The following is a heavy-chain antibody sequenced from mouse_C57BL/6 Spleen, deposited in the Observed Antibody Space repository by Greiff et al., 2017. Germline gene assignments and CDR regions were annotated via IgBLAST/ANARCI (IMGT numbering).Heavy chain of an antibody. CDR3: ARDNYSNSWFAY. V-gene: IGHV5-4*01. Sequence: EVKLVESGGGLVKPGGSLKLSCAASGFTFSSYAMSWVRQTPEKRLEWVATISDGGSYTYYPDNVKGRFTISRDNAKNNLYLQMSHLKSEDTAMYYCARDNYSNSWFAYWGQGTLVTVSA. D-gene: IGHD2-5*01. CDR1: GFTFSSYA. CDR2: ISDGGSYT. J-gene: IGHJ3*01.